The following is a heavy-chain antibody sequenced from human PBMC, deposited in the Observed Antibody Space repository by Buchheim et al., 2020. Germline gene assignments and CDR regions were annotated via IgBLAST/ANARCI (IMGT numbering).Heavy chain of an antibody. Sequence: QVQLQESGPGLVKPSETLSLTCTVSGGSISNDHWSWLRQSPGKGLEWIAYVHYSGGTNYNSALKSRLTVSMDTSKHQFSLKLNSVTAADTAVYYCAKGAGWYAYWGQGTL. V-gene: IGHV4-59*01. D-gene: IGHD6-19*01. J-gene: IGHJ4*02. CDR1: GGSISNDH. CDR3: AKGAGWYAY. CDR2: VHYSGGT.